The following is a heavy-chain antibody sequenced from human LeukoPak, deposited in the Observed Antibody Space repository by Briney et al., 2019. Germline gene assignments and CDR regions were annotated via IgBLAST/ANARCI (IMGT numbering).Heavy chain of an antibody. V-gene: IGHV3-20*01. D-gene: IGHD3-22*01. J-gene: IGHJ3*02. CDR1: GFTFDDYG. CDR2: INWNGGST. Sequence: GGSLRLSCAASGFTFDDYGMSWVRQAPGKGLEWVSGINWNGGSTGYADSVKGRFTISRDNAKNSLYLQMNSLRAEDTALYHCARDLGAYDSSGYYRRGAFDIWGQGTMVTVSS. CDR3: ARDLGAYDSSGYYRRGAFDI.